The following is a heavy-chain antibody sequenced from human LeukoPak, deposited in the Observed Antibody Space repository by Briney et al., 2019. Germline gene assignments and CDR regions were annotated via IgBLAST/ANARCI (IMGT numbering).Heavy chain of an antibody. CDR2: IHTSGST. CDR3: ARGGGYSYGYSEDY. D-gene: IGHD5-18*01. CDR1: GVSISSYY. J-gene: IGHJ4*02. Sequence: PSETLSLTCTVSGVSISSYYWSWIRQPAGKGLEWIGRIHTSGSTNYNPSLKSRVTMSVDTSKNQFSLKLSSVTAADTAAYYCARGGGYSYGYSEDYWGQGTLVTVSS. V-gene: IGHV4-4*07.